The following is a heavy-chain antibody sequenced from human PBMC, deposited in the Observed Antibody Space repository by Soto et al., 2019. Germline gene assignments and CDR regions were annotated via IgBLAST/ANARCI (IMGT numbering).Heavy chain of an antibody. CDR1: GGSFSGYY. D-gene: IGHD2-2*01. Sequence: SETLSLTCAVYGGSFSGYYWSWIRQPPGKGLEWIGEINHSGSTNYNPSLKSRVTISVDTSKSQFSLKLSSVTAADTAVYYCARVPPIVVVPAAFRHYYYYGMDVWGQGTTVTVSS. V-gene: IGHV4-34*01. CDR2: INHSGST. J-gene: IGHJ6*02. CDR3: ARVPPIVVVPAAFRHYYYYGMDV.